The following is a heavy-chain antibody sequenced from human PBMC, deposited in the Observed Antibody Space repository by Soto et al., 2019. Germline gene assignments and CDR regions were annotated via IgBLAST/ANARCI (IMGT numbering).Heavy chain of an antibody. D-gene: IGHD6-13*01. CDR3: ARVNAAAGHAFDY. Sequence: TLSLTCTVSGGSISSGGYYWSWIRQHPGKGLEWIGYIYYSGSTYYNPSLKSRVTISVDTSKNQFSLKLSSVTAADTAVYYCARVNAAAGHAFDYWGQGTLVTVS. J-gene: IGHJ4*02. V-gene: IGHV4-31*03. CDR1: GGSISSGGYY. CDR2: IYYSGST.